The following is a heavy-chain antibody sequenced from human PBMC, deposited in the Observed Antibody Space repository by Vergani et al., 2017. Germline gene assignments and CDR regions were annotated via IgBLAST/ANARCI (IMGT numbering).Heavy chain of an antibody. J-gene: IGHJ4*02. CDR2: VDPEDGET. D-gene: IGHD3-22*01. Sequence: EVQLVQSGAEVKKPGATMKISCKVSGYTFTDHSMHWVKQAPGKGLEWMGLVDPEDGETIYAEKFKGRVTIAADTSTDTAHLELSSLRSEDTALYYCAIVTDYYDSSGYYLDYWGQGTLVTVSS. CDR1: GYTFTDHS. V-gene: IGHV1-69-2*01. CDR3: AIVTDYYDSSGYYLDY.